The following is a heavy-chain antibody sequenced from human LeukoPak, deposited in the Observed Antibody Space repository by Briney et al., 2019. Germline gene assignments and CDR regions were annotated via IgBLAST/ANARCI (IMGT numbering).Heavy chain of an antibody. V-gene: IGHV4-34*01. Sequence: RASETLSLTCAVYGGSFSGYFWSWIRQPPGKGLEWIGEINHSGSANYNPSLKSRVTISVDTSKNQFSLKLSSVTAADTAVYYCARDPSDYGGYYYYGMDVWGQGTTVTVSS. CDR2: INHSGSA. J-gene: IGHJ6*02. CDR3: ARDPSDYGGYYYYGMDV. D-gene: IGHD4-17*01. CDR1: GGSFSGYF.